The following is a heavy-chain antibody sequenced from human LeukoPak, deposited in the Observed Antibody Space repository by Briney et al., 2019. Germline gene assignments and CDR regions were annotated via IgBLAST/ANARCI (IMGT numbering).Heavy chain of an antibody. V-gene: IGHV1-2*02. D-gene: IGHD6-13*01. CDR1: GYTFTGYY. J-gene: IGHJ6*02. CDR2: INPNSGGT. Sequence: ASVKVSCKASGYTFTGYYMHWVRQAPGQGLEWMGWINPNSGGTNYAQKFQGRVTMTRDTSISTAYMELSRLRSDDTAVYYCARNQKGAAAGYYYYYYGMDVWGQGTTVTVSS. CDR3: ARNQKGAAAGYYYYYYGMDV.